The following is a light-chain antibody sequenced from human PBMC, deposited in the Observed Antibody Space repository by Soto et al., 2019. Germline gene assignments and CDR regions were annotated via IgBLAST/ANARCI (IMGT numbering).Light chain of an antibody. CDR1: QSISSW. V-gene: IGKV1-5*01. Sequence: DIQMTQSPSTLSASVGDRVTITCRASQSISSWLAWYQQKPGKAPKLLIYDASSLESGVPSRFSGSGSGTEFTLTISSLQPDDFATYYCQQYNSWWTFGRGTKV. CDR3: QQYNSWWT. J-gene: IGKJ1*01. CDR2: DAS.